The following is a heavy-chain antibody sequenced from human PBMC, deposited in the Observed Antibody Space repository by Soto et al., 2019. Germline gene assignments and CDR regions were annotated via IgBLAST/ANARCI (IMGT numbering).Heavy chain of an antibody. V-gene: IGHV4-38-2*02. Sequence: SETLSLTCAVSGYSISSGYYWGWIRQPPGKGLEWIGSIYHSGSTYYNPSLKSRVTISVDTSKNQFSLKLSSVTAADTAVYYCAREKLIFGVVEYYYYYYGMDVWGQGTTVTVPS. CDR1: GYSISSGYY. D-gene: IGHD3-3*01. CDR2: IYHSGST. CDR3: AREKLIFGVVEYYYYYYGMDV. J-gene: IGHJ6*02.